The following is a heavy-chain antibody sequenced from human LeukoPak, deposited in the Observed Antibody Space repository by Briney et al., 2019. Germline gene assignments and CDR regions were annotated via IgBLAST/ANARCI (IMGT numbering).Heavy chain of an antibody. Sequence: KSGGSLRLSCAASGFTFSSYSMNWVRRAPGKGLEWVSSISSSSSYIYYADSVKGRFTISRDNAKNSLYLQMNSLRAEDTAMYYCSRDNYIWFEELLPKNFDYWGQGTLVTVSS. D-gene: IGHD3-10*01. CDR2: ISSSSSYI. V-gene: IGHV3-21*01. CDR3: SRDNYIWFEELLPKNFDY. CDR1: GFTFSSYS. J-gene: IGHJ4*02.